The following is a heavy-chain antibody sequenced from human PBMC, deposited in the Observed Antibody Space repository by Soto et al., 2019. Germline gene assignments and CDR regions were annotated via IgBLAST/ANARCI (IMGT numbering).Heavy chain of an antibody. J-gene: IGHJ5*02. CDR3: ARRVLERSTSRFDP. V-gene: IGHV4-59*08. Sequence: ASETLSLTCTVSGGSISSYYWSWIRQPPGKGLEWIGYIYYSGSTNYNPSLKSRVTISVDTSKNQFSLKLSSVTAADTAVYYCARRVLERSTSRFDPWGQGTLVTVSS. D-gene: IGHD3-3*01. CDR2: IYYSGST. CDR1: GGSISSYY.